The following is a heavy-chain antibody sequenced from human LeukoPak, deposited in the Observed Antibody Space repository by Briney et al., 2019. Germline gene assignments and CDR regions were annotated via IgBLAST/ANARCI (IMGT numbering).Heavy chain of an antibody. CDR2: INPNSGVT. V-gene: IGHV1-2*02. Sequence: ASVKVSFKASGYTFTGYYMHWVRQAPGQGPEWMGWINPNSGVTNYAPKFQGGVTVTADTSISTAYMELSSLRSDDAAVYYCARDFYFGSGDYYNVPNYWGQGTLVTVSS. D-gene: IGHD3-10*01. J-gene: IGHJ4*02. CDR3: ARDFYFGSGDYYNVPNY. CDR1: GYTFTGYY.